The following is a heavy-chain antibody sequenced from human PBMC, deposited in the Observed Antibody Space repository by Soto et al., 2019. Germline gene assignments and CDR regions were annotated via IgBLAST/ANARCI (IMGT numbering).Heavy chain of an antibody. J-gene: IGHJ4*02. D-gene: IGHD1-26*01. Sequence: QVQLVESGGGVVQPGRSLRLSCAASGFTFSSYGMHWVRQAPGKGLEWVAVISYDGSNKYYADSVKGRFTISRDNSKNTLYLQMNSLRAEDTAVYYCAKERGSYVLGRVDYWGQGTLVTVSS. CDR3: AKERGSYVLGRVDY. CDR1: GFTFSSYG. CDR2: ISYDGSNK. V-gene: IGHV3-30*18.